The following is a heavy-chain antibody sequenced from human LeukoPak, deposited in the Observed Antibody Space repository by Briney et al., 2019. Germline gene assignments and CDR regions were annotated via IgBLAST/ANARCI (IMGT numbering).Heavy chain of an antibody. CDR3: AREDSGYDLWGVFDY. CDR2: IYHSGST. CDR1: GGSISSSNW. V-gene: IGHV4-4*02. D-gene: IGHD5-12*01. Sequence: SETLSLTCAVSGGSISSSNWWSWVRQPPGKGLEWIGEIYHSGSTYYNPSLKSRVTISVDTSKNQFSLKLSSVTAADTAVYYCAREDSGYDLWGVFDYWGQGTLVTVSS. J-gene: IGHJ4*02.